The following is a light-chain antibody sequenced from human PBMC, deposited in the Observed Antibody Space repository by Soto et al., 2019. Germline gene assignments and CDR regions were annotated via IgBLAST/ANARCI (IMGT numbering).Light chain of an antibody. CDR2: DVN. V-gene: IGLV2-14*01. Sequence: QSALTQPASVSGSPGQSITISCTGTSSDIGGYDYVSWYQRHPGKAPKLIIYDVNNRPSGVSNRFSGSKSGNTASLAISGLQAEDEADYYCPSYASGSSHVVFGGGTKLTVL. CDR1: SSDIGGYDY. CDR3: PSYASGSSHVV. J-gene: IGLJ2*01.